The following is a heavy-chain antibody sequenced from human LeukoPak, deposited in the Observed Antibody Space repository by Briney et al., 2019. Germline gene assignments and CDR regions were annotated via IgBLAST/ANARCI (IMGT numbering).Heavy chain of an antibody. D-gene: IGHD2-15*01. V-gene: IGHV3-7*01. CDR3: AKDAVGYCSGGSCFSSLDY. CDR1: GFTFSSYW. Sequence: PGGSLRLSCAASGFTFSSYWMSWVRQAPGKGLEWVANIKQDGSEKYYVDSVKGRFTISRDNSKNTLYLQMNSLRAEDTAVYYCAKDAVGYCSGGSCFSSLDYWGQGTLVTVSS. J-gene: IGHJ4*02. CDR2: IKQDGSEK.